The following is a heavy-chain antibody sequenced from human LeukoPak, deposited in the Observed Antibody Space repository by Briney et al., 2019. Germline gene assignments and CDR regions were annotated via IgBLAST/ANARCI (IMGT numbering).Heavy chain of an antibody. V-gene: IGHV3-11*06. J-gene: IGHJ4*02. CDR3: ARDRAAGGDSSGYPDY. CDR2: ISSGSRYT. CDR1: GFTFISDCY. Sequence: GGSLRLSCAASGFTFISDCYMSWIRQAPGKGLEWVSYISSGSRYTRYADSVKGRFTISRDNAKNSLYLQMNSLRAEDTAVYYCARDRAAGGDSSGYPDYWGQGTLVTVSS. D-gene: IGHD3-22*01.